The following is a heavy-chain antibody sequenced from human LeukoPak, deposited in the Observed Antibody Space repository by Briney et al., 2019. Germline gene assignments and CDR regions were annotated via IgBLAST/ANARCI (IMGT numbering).Heavy chain of an antibody. CDR3: ARGLKATVTTTFDY. V-gene: IGHV1-2*04. D-gene: IGHD4-17*01. Sequence: GASVKVSCKASGYTFTGYYMHWVRQAPGQGLEWMGWINPNSGGTNYAQKFQGWVTMTRDTSISTAYMELSRLRSDETAVYYCARGLKATVTTTFDYWGQGTLVTVSS. J-gene: IGHJ4*02. CDR2: INPNSGGT. CDR1: GYTFTGYY.